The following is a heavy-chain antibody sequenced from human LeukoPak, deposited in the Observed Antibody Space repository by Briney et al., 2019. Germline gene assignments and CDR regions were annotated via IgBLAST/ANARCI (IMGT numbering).Heavy chain of an antibody. Sequence: ASVKVSCKASGYTFTSYYMHWVRQAPGQGLEWMGIINPSGGSTSYAQKFQGRVTMTRDTSTSTVYMELSSLRPEDTAVYYCARVHVFGYYDSSGYFDYWGQGTLVTVSS. V-gene: IGHV1-46*01. CDR1: GYTFTSYY. D-gene: IGHD3-22*01. CDR3: ARVHVFGYYDSSGYFDY. J-gene: IGHJ4*02. CDR2: INPSGGST.